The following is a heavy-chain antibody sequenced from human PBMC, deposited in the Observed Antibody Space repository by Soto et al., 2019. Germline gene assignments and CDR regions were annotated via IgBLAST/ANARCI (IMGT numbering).Heavy chain of an antibody. V-gene: IGHV1-46*01. Sequence: ASVKVSCKASGYTFTSYYIHWLRQAPGQGLEWMGIINPSGGSTSYAQKFQGRVTMTRDTSTSTVYMELSSLRSEDTAVYYCALASGGRPALKNDYWGQGTLVTVSS. CDR1: GYTFTSYY. CDR3: ALASGGRPALKNDY. D-gene: IGHD3-10*01. J-gene: IGHJ4*02. CDR2: INPSGGST.